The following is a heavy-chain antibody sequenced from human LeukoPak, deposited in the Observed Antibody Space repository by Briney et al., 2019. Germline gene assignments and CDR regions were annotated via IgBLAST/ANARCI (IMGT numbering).Heavy chain of an antibody. CDR1: GFTFSNAW. CDR2: IKSKTDGGTT. J-gene: IGHJ3*02. D-gene: IGHD5-12*01. CDR3: ARAWVDSHAFDI. Sequence: GGSLRLSCAASGFTFSNAWMSWVRQAPGKGLEWVGRIKSKTDGGTTDYAAPVKGRFTISRDDSKNTLYLQMNSLKTEDTAVYYCARAWVDSHAFDIWGQGTMVTVSS. V-gene: IGHV3-15*01.